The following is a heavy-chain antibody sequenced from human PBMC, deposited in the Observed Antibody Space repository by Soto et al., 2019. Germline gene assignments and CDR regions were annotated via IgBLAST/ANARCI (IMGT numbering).Heavy chain of an antibody. V-gene: IGHV4-59*01. CDR2: IYHSGST. CDR1: GGSMFSYY. J-gene: IGHJ6*03. CDR3: ARDRIVVVPGALDSYYYFMDV. D-gene: IGHD2-2*01. Sequence: QVQLQESGPGLVKPSETLSLTCSVSGGSMFSYYWSWIRQSPGKGLEWLGCIYHSGSTKYSPSLKSRVTLSVDTTKNQFSLKRSSVTAADTAVYYCARDRIVVVPGALDSYYYFMDVWGEGTTVTVSS.